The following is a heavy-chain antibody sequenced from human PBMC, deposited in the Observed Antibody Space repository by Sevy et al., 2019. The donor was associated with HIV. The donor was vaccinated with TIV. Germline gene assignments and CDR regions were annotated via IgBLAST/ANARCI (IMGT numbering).Heavy chain of an antibody. J-gene: IGHJ3*02. Sequence: GGSLRLSCAASGFTFSNAWMSWVRQAPGKGLDWVGRIKSKTDGGTTDYAAPVKGRFTISRDDSKNTLYLQMNSLKTEDTAVYYCTTVFSYYDSSGNYDAFDIWGQGTMVTVS. CDR1: GFTFSNAW. D-gene: IGHD3-22*01. CDR3: TTVFSYYDSSGNYDAFDI. CDR2: IKSKTDGGTT. V-gene: IGHV3-15*01.